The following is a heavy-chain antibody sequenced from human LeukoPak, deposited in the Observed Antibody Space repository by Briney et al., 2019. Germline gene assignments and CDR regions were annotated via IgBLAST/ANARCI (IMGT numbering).Heavy chain of an antibody. V-gene: IGHV4-34*01. CDR1: GGSFSGYY. CDR3: ASRQYDYVWGSYRPRAAFDI. CDR2: INHSGST. Sequence: SETLSLTCAVYGGSFSGYYWSWIRQPPGKGLEWIGEINHSGSTNYNPSLKSRVTISVDTSKNQFSLKLSSVTAADTAVYYCASRQYDYVWGSYRPRAAFDIWGQGTMVTVSS. J-gene: IGHJ3*02. D-gene: IGHD3-16*02.